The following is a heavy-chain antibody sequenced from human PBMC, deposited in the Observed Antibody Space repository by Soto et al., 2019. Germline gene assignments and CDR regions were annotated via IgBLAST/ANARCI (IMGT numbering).Heavy chain of an antibody. CDR2: VYTSGST. CDR1: GGSISTYY. D-gene: IGHD2-2*01. Sequence: PSETLSLTCTVSGGSISTYYWSWIRRPPGKGLQWIGNVYTSGSTNYNPSLNSRVTISLDTSKSQFSLKLSSVTAADTAVYYCARGPLVVPAPSGSYYYDSGMDVWGQGTTVTVSS. CDR3: ARGPLVVPAPSGSYYYDSGMDV. J-gene: IGHJ6*02. V-gene: IGHV4-59*01.